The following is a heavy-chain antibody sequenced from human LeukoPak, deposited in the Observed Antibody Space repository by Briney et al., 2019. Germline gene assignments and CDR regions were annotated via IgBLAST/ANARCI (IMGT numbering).Heavy chain of an antibody. J-gene: IGHJ4*02. V-gene: IGHV3-30*04. CDR1: GFTFRSYS. CDR2: IWYDGSRS. D-gene: IGHD3-22*01. Sequence: GGSLRLSCAASGFTFRSYSMHWVREAPGQGLEWVAVIWYDGSRSDYADSVKGRFTISRDNSENTLFLQMNSLRGEDTAVYYCTRDAADYFDSSASFDYWGQGTLVTVSS. CDR3: TRDAADYFDSSASFDY.